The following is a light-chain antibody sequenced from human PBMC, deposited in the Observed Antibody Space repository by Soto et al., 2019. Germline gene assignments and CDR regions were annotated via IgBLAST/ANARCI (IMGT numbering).Light chain of an antibody. Sequence: EIVLTQSPGTLSLSPGERTTLFCRASRTVANNYLAWHQQRPGQAPRLLIYDASSRASGTPDRFSGSGSGTGFTLTISKLEPEDFAVYYCQQYGDSPYTFGQGTKVDIK. CDR3: QQYGDSPYT. CDR2: DAS. CDR1: RTVANNY. V-gene: IGKV3-20*01. J-gene: IGKJ2*01.